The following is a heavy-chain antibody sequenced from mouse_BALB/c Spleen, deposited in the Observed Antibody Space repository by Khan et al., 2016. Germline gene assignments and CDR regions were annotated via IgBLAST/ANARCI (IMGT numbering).Heavy chain of an antibody. Sequence: EVELVESGGDLVKPGGSLKLSCAASGFTFSSYGMSWVRQTPDKRLEWVATISSGGSYTYYPDSVKGRFTISRDNAKNTLYLQMSSLKSEDTAMXSCASHEASYYAMDYWGQGTSVTVSS. J-gene: IGHJ4*01. V-gene: IGHV5-6*01. CDR3: ASHEASYYAMDY. CDR2: ISSGGSYT. CDR1: GFTFSSYG.